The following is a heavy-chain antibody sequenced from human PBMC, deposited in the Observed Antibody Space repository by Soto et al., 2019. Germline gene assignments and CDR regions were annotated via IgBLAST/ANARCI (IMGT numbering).Heavy chain of an antibody. V-gene: IGHV3-7*01. CDR3: ARASGYGSGMTVNHYLDY. CDR1: GFTFGSYW. J-gene: IGHJ4*01. Sequence: EVQLEESGGGLVQPGGSLRLSCAASGFTFGSYWMSWVRQAPGKGLEWLATIKWDASEKKYVDSVTCRFTMSRDNAKNSLYLQIDILRAEDTAGYYCARASGYGSGMTVNHYLDYWGPAALVTVSS. CDR2: IKWDASEK. D-gene: IGHD3-10*01.